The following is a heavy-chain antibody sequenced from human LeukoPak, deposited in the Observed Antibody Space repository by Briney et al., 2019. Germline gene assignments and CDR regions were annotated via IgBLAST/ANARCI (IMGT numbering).Heavy chain of an antibody. CDR2: IIPIFGTA. Sequence: SVKVSCKASGGTFSSYAISWVRQAPGQGLEWMGGIIPIFGTANYAQKFQGRVTITTDESTSTAYMELSSLRSEDTAVYYCARDAGYCSSTSCYTGGYFDYWGQGTLVTVSS. D-gene: IGHD2-2*02. CDR3: ARDAGYCSSTSCYTGGYFDY. V-gene: IGHV1-69*05. CDR1: GGTFSSYA. J-gene: IGHJ4*02.